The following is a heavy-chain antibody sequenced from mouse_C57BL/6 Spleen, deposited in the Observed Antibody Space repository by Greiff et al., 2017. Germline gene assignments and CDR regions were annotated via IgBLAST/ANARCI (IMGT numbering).Heavy chain of an antibody. CDR2: IHPNSGST. Sequence: VQLQQPGAELVKPGASVTLSCKASGYTFTSYWMHWVKQRPGQGLEWIGMIHPNSGSTNYNEKFKSKATLTVDKSSSTAYMQLSSLTSEDSAVYYCARGGYGSSFDYWGQGTTLTVSS. V-gene: IGHV1-64*01. D-gene: IGHD1-1*01. CDR3: ARGGYGSSFDY. J-gene: IGHJ2*01. CDR1: GYTFTSYW.